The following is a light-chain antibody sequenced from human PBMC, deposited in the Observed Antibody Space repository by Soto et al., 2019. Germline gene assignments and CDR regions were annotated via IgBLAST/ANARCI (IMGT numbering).Light chain of an antibody. V-gene: IGLV1-47*01. Sequence: QSVLTQPPSASGTPGQGVTISCSGSTSNFGSNYVYWYQQLPGTAPKLLIYRNNQRPSGVPDRFSGSKSGTSASLAISGLRSDDEADYFCATWDDSLNGFYVFGTGTKSPS. J-gene: IGLJ1*01. CDR2: RNN. CDR3: ATWDDSLNGFYV. CDR1: TSNFGSNY.